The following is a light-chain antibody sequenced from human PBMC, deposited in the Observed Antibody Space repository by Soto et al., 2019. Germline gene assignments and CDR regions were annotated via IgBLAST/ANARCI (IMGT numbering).Light chain of an antibody. V-gene: IGKV3-11*01. CDR3: QQSYSSRSWT. CDR2: GAS. Sequence: DIVLTESPGTLSLSPGERATLSCRASQSVGSSLSWYRQKPGQAPRLLFYGASNLPTGVPSRFSGSGSGTDFTLTINCLQPEDFGTYYCQQSYSSRSWTFCQGTKVDI. J-gene: IGKJ1*01. CDR1: QSVGSS.